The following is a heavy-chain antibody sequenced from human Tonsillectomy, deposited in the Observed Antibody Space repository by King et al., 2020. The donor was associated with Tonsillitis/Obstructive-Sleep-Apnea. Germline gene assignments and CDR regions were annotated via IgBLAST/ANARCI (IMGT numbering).Heavy chain of an antibody. D-gene: IGHD3-22*01. J-gene: IGHJ3*01. CDR3: ARTYYYDSSCYLNALDV. CDR2: IFPGDSDT. V-gene: IGHV5-51*01. CDR1: GYSFTTYW. Sequence: DVQLVESGAEVKKPGESLKISCKVSGYSFTTYWIGWVRQMPGKGLEWMGIIFPGDSDTRYSPSFEGQVTFSADKSISTAYLQWSRLKASDTAMYYCARTYYYDSSCYLNALDVWGQGTMVTVSS.